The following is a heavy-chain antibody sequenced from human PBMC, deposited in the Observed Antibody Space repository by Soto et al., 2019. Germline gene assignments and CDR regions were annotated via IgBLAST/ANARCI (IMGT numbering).Heavy chain of an antibody. CDR3: ARGAADYGDAFDI. CDR2: IYWSGNT. J-gene: IGHJ3*02. CDR1: GGSTSSGGYY. D-gene: IGHD4-17*01. Sequence: QVQLEESGPGLVKPSQTLSLTCTVSGGSTSSGGYYWTWIRQHPGKGLEWIGYIYWSGNTYYTPSLKSRVTISVDTSSSEFSLKLSSVTAADTAVYYGARGAADYGDAFDIWGQGTKVTVSS. V-gene: IGHV4-31*03.